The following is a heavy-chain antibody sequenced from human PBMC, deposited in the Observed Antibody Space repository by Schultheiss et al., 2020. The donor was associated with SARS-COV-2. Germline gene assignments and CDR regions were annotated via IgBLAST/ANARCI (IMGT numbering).Heavy chain of an antibody. D-gene: IGHD5-24*01. Sequence: GGSLRLSCAASGFTFSSYSMNWVRQAPGKGLEWVSYISSSGSYYADSVKGRFTISTDNAKNSLYLQMNSLRAEDTAVYYCARDWGDGYNPYYLDYWGRGALVTVSS. CDR1: GFTFSSYS. V-gene: IGHV3-21*01. J-gene: IGHJ4*02. CDR3: ARDWGDGYNPYYLDY. CDR2: ISSSGSY.